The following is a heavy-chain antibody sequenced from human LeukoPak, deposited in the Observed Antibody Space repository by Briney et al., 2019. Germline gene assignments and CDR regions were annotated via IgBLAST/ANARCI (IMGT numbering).Heavy chain of an antibody. CDR3: ARRYCSSTTCTLDY. V-gene: IGHV3-48*03. CDR2: ISGSGGAI. CDR1: GFPFSTYE. Sequence: PGGSLRLSCAASGFPFSTYEMNWVRQAPGKGLEWVSHISGSGGAIYYADSVKGRFTISRDNAKNSLYLQMNSLRAEDTAVYYCARRYCSSTTCTLDYWGQGTLVTVSS. D-gene: IGHD2-2*01. J-gene: IGHJ4*02.